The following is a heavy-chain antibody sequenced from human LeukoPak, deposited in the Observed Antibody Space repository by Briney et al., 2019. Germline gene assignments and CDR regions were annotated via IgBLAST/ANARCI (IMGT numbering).Heavy chain of an antibody. D-gene: IGHD5-24*01. V-gene: IGHV3-64D*09. Sequence: GGPLRLSCSASGFTFSTSAMHWVRQAPGKGLEYVSFITYNGGSTYNADSVKGRFTISRDNSRNTLYLQMSSLRAEDTAVYHCLKDGGMATIFDFWGQGTLVTVSS. CDR2: ITYNGGST. J-gene: IGHJ4*02. CDR3: LKDGGMATIFDF. CDR1: GFTFSTSA.